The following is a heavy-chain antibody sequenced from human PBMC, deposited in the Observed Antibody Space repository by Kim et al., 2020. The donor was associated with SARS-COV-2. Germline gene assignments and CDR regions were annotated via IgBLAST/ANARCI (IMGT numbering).Heavy chain of an antibody. CDR3: ARGTIFGVVITRPYYFDY. J-gene: IGHJ4*02. CDR1: GFTFSSYW. D-gene: IGHD3-3*01. CDR2: IKQDGSEK. Sequence: GGSLRLSCAASGFTFSSYWMSWVRQAPGKGLEWVANIKQDGSEKYYVDSVKGRFTISRDNAKNSLYLQMNSLRAEDTAVYYCARGTIFGVVITRPYYFDYWGQGTLVTVSS. V-gene: IGHV3-7*03.